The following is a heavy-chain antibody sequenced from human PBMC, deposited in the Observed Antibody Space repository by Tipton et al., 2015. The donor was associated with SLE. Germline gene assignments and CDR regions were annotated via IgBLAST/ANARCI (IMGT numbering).Heavy chain of an antibody. V-gene: IGHV4-30-2*01. D-gene: IGHD5-12*01. Sequence: TLSLTCAVSGGSIYSDTYSWSWIRQPPGKGLEWIGYIHHSGSTYYNPSLRSRVTMSVDRSKNQFSLNLNSLTAADTAVYYCARRHYSGPFDSWGQGTLVTVSS. CDR2: IHHSGST. CDR3: ARRHYSGPFDS. J-gene: IGHJ4*02. CDR1: GGSIYSDTYS.